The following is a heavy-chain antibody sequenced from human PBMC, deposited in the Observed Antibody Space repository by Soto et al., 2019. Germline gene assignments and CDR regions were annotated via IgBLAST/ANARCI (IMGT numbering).Heavy chain of an antibody. CDR2: ISYDGSNK. Sequence: QVQLVESGGGVVQPGRSLRLSCAASGFTFSSYGMHWVRQAPGKGLEWVAVISYDGSNKYYADSVKGRFTISRDNSKNTLYLKMNSLRAEDTAVYYCAKDLRYYSRDDAFDIWGQGTMVTVSS. J-gene: IGHJ3*02. CDR1: GFTFSSYG. CDR3: AKDLRYYSRDDAFDI. V-gene: IGHV3-30*18. D-gene: IGHD3-10*01.